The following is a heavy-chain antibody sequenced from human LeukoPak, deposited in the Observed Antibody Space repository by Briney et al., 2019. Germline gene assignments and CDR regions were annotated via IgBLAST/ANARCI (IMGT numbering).Heavy chain of an antibody. V-gene: IGHV3-7*05. Sequence: GGSLRLSCAASEFTFSSHWMSWVRQASGKGLEWVANINQDGSEKYYVDSVKGRFTISRDNAKNSLFLQMNSLRAEDTAVYYCARDHFEPGVILDYWGQGNLVTVSS. CDR1: EFTFSSHW. D-gene: IGHD3-9*01. CDR3: ARDHFEPGVILDY. CDR2: INQDGSEK. J-gene: IGHJ4*02.